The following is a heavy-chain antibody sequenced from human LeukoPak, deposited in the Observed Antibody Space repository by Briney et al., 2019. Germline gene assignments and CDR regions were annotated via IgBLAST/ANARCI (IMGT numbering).Heavy chain of an antibody. V-gene: IGHV4-39*01. CDR1: GGSISSSSYY. D-gene: IGHD3-10*01. CDR3: ARHSYYYGSGSLYYYYYYMDV. Sequence: PSETLSLTCTVSGGSISSSSYYWGWIRQPPGKGLEWIGSIYYSGSTYYNPSLKSRVTISVDTSKNQFSLKLSSVTAADTAVYYCARHSYYYGSGSLYYYYYYMDVWGKGTTVTVSS. J-gene: IGHJ6*03. CDR2: IYYSGST.